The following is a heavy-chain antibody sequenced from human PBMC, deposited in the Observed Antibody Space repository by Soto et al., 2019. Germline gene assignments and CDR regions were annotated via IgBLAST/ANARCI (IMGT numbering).Heavy chain of an antibody. J-gene: IGHJ5*02. CDR1: GVSLSTSGVG. D-gene: IGHD4-17*01. Sequence: QITLKESGPTLVKPTQTLTLTCTFSGVSLSTSGVGVGWIRQPPGKPLEWLALIYWNDDKRYSPSLKSRLTINKHTSKSQVVLTMTNMDPMDTATYYFAHRPHTYDYGDQTFDPLRQGTLVTVSS. CDR3: AHRPHTYDYGDQTFDP. CDR2: IYWNDDK. V-gene: IGHV2-5*01.